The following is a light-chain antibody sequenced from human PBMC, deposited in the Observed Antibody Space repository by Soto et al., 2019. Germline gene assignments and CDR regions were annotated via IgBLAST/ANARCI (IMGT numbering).Light chain of an antibody. CDR1: SYNIGAGYD. Sequence: QSVLTQPPSVSGAPGQRVTISCTGSSYNIGAGYDVHWYQQLPGTAPKLLIYGNSNRPSGVPDRFSGSKSGTSASLAINGLQAEDEADYYCQSYDSSLSGVVFGGGTKLTVL. CDR2: GNS. J-gene: IGLJ2*01. CDR3: QSYDSSLSGVV. V-gene: IGLV1-40*01.